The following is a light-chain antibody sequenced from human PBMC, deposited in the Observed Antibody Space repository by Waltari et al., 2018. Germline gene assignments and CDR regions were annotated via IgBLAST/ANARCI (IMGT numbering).Light chain of an antibody. CDR1: SSDVGGSKY. CDR2: DVR. Sequence: QSALTPPRSVSGSPGQSVTISCTGTSSDVGGSKYVSWYQQHPGKAPKLMIFDVRKRPSGVPDRFSGSKSGSTASLTISGLQAEDEADYYCCSYAGSRWVFGGGTKLTVL. V-gene: IGLV2-11*01. J-gene: IGLJ3*02. CDR3: CSYAGSRWV.